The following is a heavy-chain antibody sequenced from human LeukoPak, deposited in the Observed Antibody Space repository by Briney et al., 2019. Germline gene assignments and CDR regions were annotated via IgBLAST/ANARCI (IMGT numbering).Heavy chain of an antibody. D-gene: IGHD5-12*01. Sequence: PGGSLRLSCRASGFSVGDYAMSWVRQAPGKGLEWVGFIRSKTYGGTADYAASVEGRFTISRDDSNNIVYLQMNSLKTGDTAVYYCTRGLEGFTAYDDFWGQGTLVTVSS. J-gene: IGHJ4*02. CDR2: IRSKTYGGTA. CDR1: GFSVGDYA. V-gene: IGHV3-49*04. CDR3: TRGLEGFTAYDDF.